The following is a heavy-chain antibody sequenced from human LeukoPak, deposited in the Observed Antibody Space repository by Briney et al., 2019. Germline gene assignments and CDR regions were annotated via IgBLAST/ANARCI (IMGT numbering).Heavy chain of an antibody. CDR2: ISSSGSTI. Sequence: GGSLRLSCAASGFTFSDYYMSWIRQAPGKGLEWVSYISSSGSTIYYADSVKGRFTISRDNAKNSLYLQTNSLRAEDTAVYYCARDPRAGWSYFNLYYFDYWGQGTLVTVSS. D-gene: IGHD1-26*01. V-gene: IGHV3-11*01. J-gene: IGHJ4*02. CDR1: GFTFSDYY. CDR3: ARDPRAGWSYFNLYYFDY.